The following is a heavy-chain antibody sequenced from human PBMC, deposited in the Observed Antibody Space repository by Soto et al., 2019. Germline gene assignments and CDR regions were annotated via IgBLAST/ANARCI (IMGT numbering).Heavy chain of an antibody. CDR1: GFTFNDHY. V-gene: IGHV3-11*06. D-gene: IGHD3-10*01. Sequence: QVQLVESGGXLVKPGGSLRLSCAASGFTFNDHYMTWIRQAPGKGLEWVSFISSDSIYTNSADSVKGRFTISRDNAKNLLYLQMSSLRVEDTAVYYCARDSTGSGLDYGMDVWGQGTTVAVSS. J-gene: IGHJ6*02. CDR2: ISSDSIYT. CDR3: ARDSTGSGLDYGMDV.